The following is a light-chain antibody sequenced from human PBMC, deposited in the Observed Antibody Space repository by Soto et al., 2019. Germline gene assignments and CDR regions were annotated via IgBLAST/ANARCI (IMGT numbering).Light chain of an antibody. CDR1: SSDVDGYNY. CDR2: EVS. CDR3: SSYTISSSDYV. J-gene: IGLJ1*01. Sequence: QSALTQPASVSGSPGQSITISCTGTSSDVDGYNYVSWYQPHPGKAPKLMIYEVSDRPSGVSNRFSGSKSGNTASLTNAGLQAEDEADYYSSSYTISSSDYVLGTGTKLTVL. V-gene: IGLV2-14*01.